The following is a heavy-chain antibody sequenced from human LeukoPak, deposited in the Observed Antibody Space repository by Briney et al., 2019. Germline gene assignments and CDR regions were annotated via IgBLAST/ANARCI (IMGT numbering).Heavy chain of an antibody. CDR3: ARGANQGYSYGIGSAIDY. Sequence: GGSLRLSCAASGFTFSSYSMNWVRQAPGKGLEWVSYISSSSSTIYYADSVKGRFTISRDNAKNSLYLQMNSLRAEDTAVYYCARGANQGYSYGIGSAIDYWGQGTLVTVSS. D-gene: IGHD5-18*01. CDR1: GFTFSSYS. J-gene: IGHJ4*02. CDR2: ISSSSSTI. V-gene: IGHV3-48*04.